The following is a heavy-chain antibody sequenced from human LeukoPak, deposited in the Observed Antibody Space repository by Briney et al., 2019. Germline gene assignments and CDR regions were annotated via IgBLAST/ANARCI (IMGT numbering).Heavy chain of an antibody. Sequence: SETLSLTCAVYGGSFSGYYWSWIRQPPGKGLEWIGEINHSGSTNYNPSLKSRVTISVDTSENQFSLKLSSVTAADTAVYYCASLYGSGSSLGYYYMDVWGKGTTVTVSS. V-gene: IGHV4-34*01. CDR3: ASLYGSGSSLGYYYMDV. J-gene: IGHJ6*03. CDR1: GGSFSGYY. CDR2: INHSGST. D-gene: IGHD3-10*01.